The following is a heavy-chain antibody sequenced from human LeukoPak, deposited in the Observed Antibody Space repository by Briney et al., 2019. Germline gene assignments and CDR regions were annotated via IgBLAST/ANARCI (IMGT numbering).Heavy chain of an antibody. V-gene: IGHV4-34*01. CDR2: INHSGST. CDR1: GGSFSGYY. J-gene: IGHJ2*01. Sequence: ETLSLTCAVYGGSFSGYYWSWIRQPPGKGLEWIGEINHSGSTNYNPSLKSRVTISVDTSKNQFSLKLSSVTAADTAVYYCARGRVTTVTSGYFDLWGRDTLVTVSS. CDR3: ARGRVTTVTSGYFDL. D-gene: IGHD4-17*01.